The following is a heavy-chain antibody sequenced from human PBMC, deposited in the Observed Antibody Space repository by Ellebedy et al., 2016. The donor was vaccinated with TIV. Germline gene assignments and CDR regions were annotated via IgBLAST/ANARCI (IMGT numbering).Heavy chain of an antibody. CDR1: GFSFRSYW. J-gene: IGHJ5*02. D-gene: IGHD3-16*01. Sequence: GGSLRLSCVASGFSFRSYWMSWVRQAPGKGLEWVANIYQDGSTQYYVDSVKGRFTISRDNAKNSLFLQMNSLRVEDTAVYYCARGGSYGDYAVQVNSWFDRWGRGTLVSVSS. CDR2: IYQDGSTQ. CDR3: ARGGSYGDYAVQVNSWFDR. V-gene: IGHV3-7*04.